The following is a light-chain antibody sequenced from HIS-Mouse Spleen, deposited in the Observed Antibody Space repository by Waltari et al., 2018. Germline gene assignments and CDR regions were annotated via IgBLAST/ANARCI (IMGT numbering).Light chain of an antibody. CDR1: KGISSY. CDR2: AAP. Sequence: DIQLTQSPSFLSASVGDRVTITCRASKGISSYLAWYQQKPGKAPKLLIYAAPTLQSGVPSRFSGSGSGTEFTLTISSLQPEDFATYYCQQLNSYPPTFGQGTKVEIK. V-gene: IGKV1-9*01. CDR3: QQLNSYPPT. J-gene: IGKJ1*01.